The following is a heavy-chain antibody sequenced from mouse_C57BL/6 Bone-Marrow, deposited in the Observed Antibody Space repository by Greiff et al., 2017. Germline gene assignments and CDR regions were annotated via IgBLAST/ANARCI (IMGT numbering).Heavy chain of an antibody. J-gene: IGHJ2*01. CDR1: GFTFSDYY. CDR2: ISNGGGST. CDR3: ARHAYYYGSSFDY. V-gene: IGHV5-12*01. D-gene: IGHD1-1*01. Sequence: EVMLVESGGGLVQPGGSLKLSCAASGFTFSDYYMYWVRQTPEKRLEWVAYISNGGGSTYYPDTVKGRSTISRDNAKNTLYLQMSRLKSEDTAMYYCARHAYYYGSSFDYWGQGTTLTVSS.